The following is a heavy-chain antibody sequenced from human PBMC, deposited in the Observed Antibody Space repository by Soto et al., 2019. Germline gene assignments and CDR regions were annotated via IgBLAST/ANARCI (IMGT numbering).Heavy chain of an antibody. CDR1: GFTFGTYA. J-gene: IGHJ4*02. CDR2: TPGSGGSA. CDR3: AKGGSSGWFYFDS. D-gene: IGHD6-19*01. Sequence: GGSLRLSCAASGFTFGTYAMNWVRQAPGKGLEWVSATPGSGGSAYYADSVRGRFTISRDNSKNTVYLQLDSLRPEDSAIYYCAKGGSSGWFYFDSWGQGTQVTVSS. V-gene: IGHV3-23*01.